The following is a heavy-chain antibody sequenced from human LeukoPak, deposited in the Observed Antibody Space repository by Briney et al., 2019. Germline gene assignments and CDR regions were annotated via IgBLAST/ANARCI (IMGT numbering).Heavy chain of an antibody. V-gene: IGHV4-31*03. Sequence: YVSSSGSGAYVFRDGYYWSWIRQHPGKGLEWIGYIYYSASTYYKPSLKSRVTISIDTSRAQFSLKLSSVTAADTAVYYCARGPLGASFVDYWGQGTLVTVSS. D-gene: IGHD1-26*01. CDR2: IYYSAST. J-gene: IGHJ4*02. CDR3: ARGPLGASFVDY. CDR1: GAYVFRDGYY.